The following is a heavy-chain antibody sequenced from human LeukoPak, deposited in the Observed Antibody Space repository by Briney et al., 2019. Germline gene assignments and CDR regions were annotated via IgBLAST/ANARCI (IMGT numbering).Heavy chain of an antibody. Sequence: SETLSLTCTVSGGSISSYYWSWIRQPPGKGLEWIGYIYTSESTNYNPSLNYNPSLKSRVTITIVTSKNQFSMKLSSVTAADTAVYYSARHYTGCDSNCYYSTEGAFDIWGQGTMVTVSS. D-gene: IGHD3-22*01. CDR2: IYTSESTNYNPSL. CDR1: GGSISSYY. J-gene: IGHJ3*02. CDR3: ARHYTGCDSNCYYSTEGAFDI. V-gene: IGHV4-59*01.